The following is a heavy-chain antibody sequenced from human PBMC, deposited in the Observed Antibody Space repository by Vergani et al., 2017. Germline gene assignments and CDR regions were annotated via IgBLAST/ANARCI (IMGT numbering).Heavy chain of an antibody. D-gene: IGHD4-17*01. CDR3: ARLQGYGDYPWYFDY. Sequence: QVQLQESGPGLVKPSQTLSLTCTVSGGSFSTGGQSWTWLRQSAGKGLEWIGRIYYSGSTYYNPSLKSRVTISVDTSKNQFSLKLSSVTAADTAVYYCARLQGYGDYPWYFDYWGQGTLVTVSS. J-gene: IGHJ4*02. V-gene: IGHV4-61*02. CDR2: IYYSGST. CDR1: GGSFSTGGQS.